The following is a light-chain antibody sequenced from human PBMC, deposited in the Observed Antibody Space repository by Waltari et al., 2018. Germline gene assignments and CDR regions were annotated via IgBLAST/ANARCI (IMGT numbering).Light chain of an antibody. CDR3: CSYAGSSPHVV. Sequence: QSALTQPAPVSGSPGQSITIPCTGTSSDVGSYNLVSWYQQHPGKAPELMIDEDTKRPSGVSDRFSGSKSGNTASLTISGLQAEDEADYYCCSYAGSSPHVVFGGGTKLTVL. CDR2: EDT. J-gene: IGLJ2*01. V-gene: IGLV2-23*01. CDR1: SSDVGSYNL.